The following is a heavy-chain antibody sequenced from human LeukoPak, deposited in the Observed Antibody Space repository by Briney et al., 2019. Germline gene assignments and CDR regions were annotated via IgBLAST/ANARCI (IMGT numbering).Heavy chain of an antibody. D-gene: IGHD6-6*01. J-gene: IGHJ4*02. CDR3: ARAYSSSSPFDY. CDR2: INPSGGST. CDR1: GDTFTYRY. V-gene: IGHV1-46*01. Sequence: ASMKVSCKASGDTFTYRYMHWVRQAPGQGLEWMGMINPSGGSTSYAQKFQGRVTMTRDTSTSTVYLELSSLRSEDTAVYYCARAYSSSSPFDYWGQGTLVTVSS.